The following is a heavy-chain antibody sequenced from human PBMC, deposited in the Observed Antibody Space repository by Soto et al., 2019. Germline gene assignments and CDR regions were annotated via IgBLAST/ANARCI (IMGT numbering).Heavy chain of an antibody. D-gene: IGHD2-15*01. CDR3: ARDVRCSGGSCDNNALDS. V-gene: IGHV3-53*04. Sequence: GGSLRLSCAASGFAVSSNYMSWVRQAPGKGLEWVSVIYSGGSTYYADSVKGRFTISRHNSKNTLYLQMNSLRAEDTAVYYCARDVRCSGGSCDNNALDSWGKGIRGT. J-gene: IGHJ3*02. CDR1: GFAVSSNY. CDR2: IYSGGST.